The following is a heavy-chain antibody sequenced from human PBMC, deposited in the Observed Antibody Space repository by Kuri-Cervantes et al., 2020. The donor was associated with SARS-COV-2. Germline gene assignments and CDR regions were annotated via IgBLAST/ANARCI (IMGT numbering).Heavy chain of an antibody. D-gene: IGHD2-8*01. CDR2: IRYDGSNK. CDR3: ARVMMYGGFLGRPLAY. J-gene: IGHJ4*02. CDR1: GFTFSSYG. V-gene: IGHV3-30*02. Sequence: GESLKISCAASGFTFSSYGMHWVRQAPGKGLEWVAFIRYDGSNKHYADSVKGRFTISRDNSKNTLYLQMNSLRAEDTAVYYCARVMMYGGFLGRPLAYWGQGTLVTVSS.